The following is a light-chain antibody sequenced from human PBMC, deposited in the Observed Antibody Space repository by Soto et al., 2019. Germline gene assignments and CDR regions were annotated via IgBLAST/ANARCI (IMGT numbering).Light chain of an antibody. CDR1: QNIDNY. J-gene: IGKJ5*01. V-gene: IGKV1-39*01. Sequence: DIQLTQSPSSLSASLGDRVTISCRASQNIDNYLHWYQQKSGKAPEALIYAASSLRDGVSSRFSGSGYGTVFTLTINNLQTEDFATYYCQQSSSSPPITFGQGTRLDI. CDR3: QQSSSSPPIT. CDR2: AAS.